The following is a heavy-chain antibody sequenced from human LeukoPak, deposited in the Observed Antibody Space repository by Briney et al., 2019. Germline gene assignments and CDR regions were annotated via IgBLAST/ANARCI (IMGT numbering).Heavy chain of an antibody. Sequence: ASVKVSCKASGYTFTGYYMHWVRQAPGQGLEWMGWINPNSGGTNYAQKFQGRVTMTRDTSISTAYMELRSLRSDDTAVYYCVRAPPGVSGSPSWYWGQGTLVTVSS. CDR2: INPNSGGT. CDR3: VRAPPGVSGSPSWY. V-gene: IGHV1-2*02. J-gene: IGHJ4*02. CDR1: GYTFTGYY. D-gene: IGHD3-10*01.